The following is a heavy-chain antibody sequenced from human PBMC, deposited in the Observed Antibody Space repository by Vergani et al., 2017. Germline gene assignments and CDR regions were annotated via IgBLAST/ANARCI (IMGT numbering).Heavy chain of an antibody. CDR2: INHSGST. CDR3: ARAAGAAGYDY. CDR1: GYSISSGYY. J-gene: IGHJ4*02. D-gene: IGHD6-13*01. V-gene: IGHV4-38-2*01. Sequence: QVQLQESGPGLVKPSETLSLTCAVSGYSISSGYYWGWIRQPPGKGLEWIGEINHSGSTNYNPSLKSRVTISVDTSKNQFSLKLSSVTAADTAVYYCARAAGAAGYDYWGQGTLVTVSS.